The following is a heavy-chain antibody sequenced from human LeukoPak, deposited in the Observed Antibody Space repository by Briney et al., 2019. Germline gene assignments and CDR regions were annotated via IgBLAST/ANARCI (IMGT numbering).Heavy chain of an antibody. V-gene: IGHV1-8*01. J-gene: IGHJ6*02. CDR1: GYTFTSYD. CDR3: ARASVITMIVVVTEGYYYGMDV. D-gene: IGHD3-22*01. Sequence: ASVKVSCKASGYTFTSYDINWVRQATGQGLEWMGWMNPNSGNTGYAQKFQGRVTMTRNTSISTAYMELSSLRSEDTAVYYCARASVITMIVVVTEGYYYGMDVWGQGTTVTVSS. CDR2: MNPNSGNT.